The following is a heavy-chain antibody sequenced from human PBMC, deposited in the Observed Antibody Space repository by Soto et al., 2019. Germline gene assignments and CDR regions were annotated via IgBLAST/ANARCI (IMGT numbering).Heavy chain of an antibody. CDR3: ARGQVVAAHH. Sequence: SETLSLTCTVSGGSISSGVYYWSWIRQHPGKGLEWIGYIFYSGSTYYNPSLKSRVTISVDRSKNQFSLKLSSVTAADTAVYYCARGQVVAAHHWGQGTLVTVAS. V-gene: IGHV4-30-4*08. CDR2: IFYSGST. CDR1: GGSISSGVYY. J-gene: IGHJ4*02. D-gene: IGHD2-15*01.